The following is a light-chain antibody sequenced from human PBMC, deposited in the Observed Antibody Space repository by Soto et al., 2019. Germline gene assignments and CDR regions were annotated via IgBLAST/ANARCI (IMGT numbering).Light chain of an antibody. J-gene: IGLJ3*02. Sequence: QSALSQPPSASGSPGQSVAISCTGTTSDIGAYNYVSWYQQHPGKVPKLIIYDVTKRPSGVPDRFSGSKSGNTASLTVSGLQTEDEADYYCTSYTRNDILVLGGGTKLTVL. V-gene: IGLV2-8*01. CDR1: TSDIGAYNY. CDR3: TSYTRNDILV. CDR2: DVT.